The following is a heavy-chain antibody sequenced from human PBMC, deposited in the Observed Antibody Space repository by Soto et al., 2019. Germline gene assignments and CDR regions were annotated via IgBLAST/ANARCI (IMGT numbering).Heavy chain of an antibody. V-gene: IGHV3-33*01. CDR1: GFTFSSYG. CDR3: AILWPDYGWGSYRSDSGYFDY. D-gene: IGHD3-16*02. CDR2: IWYDGSNK. Sequence: PGGSLRLSCAASGFTFSSYGMHWVRQAPGKGLEWVAVIWYDGSNKYYADSVKGRFTISRDNSKNTLYLQMNSLRAEDTAVYYCAILWPDYGWGSYRSDSGYFDYWGQGTLVTVSS. J-gene: IGHJ4*02.